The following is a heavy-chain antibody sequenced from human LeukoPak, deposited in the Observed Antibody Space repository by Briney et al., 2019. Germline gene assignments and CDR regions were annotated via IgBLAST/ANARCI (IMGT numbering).Heavy chain of an antibody. CDR1: GFTFSNAR. D-gene: IGHD3-10*01. J-gene: IGHJ3*02. CDR2: IKGKTDGGTT. V-gene: IGHV3-15*01. Sequence: GGSLRLSSADPGFTFSNARMRRGRQAPGKGLEWVGRIKGKTDGGTTDYAAPVKGRFTISRDDSKNTLYLQMNSLKTEDTAVYYCTTDVLLWFGEPKHRAFDIWGQGTMVTVSS. CDR3: TTDVLLWFGEPKHRAFDI.